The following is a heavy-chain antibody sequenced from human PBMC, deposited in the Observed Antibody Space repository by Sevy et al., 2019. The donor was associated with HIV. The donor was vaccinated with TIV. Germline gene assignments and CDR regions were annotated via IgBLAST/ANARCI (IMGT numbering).Heavy chain of an antibody. CDR3: VRLGPPYSSSWDTKYFQH. CDR2: IYPGDSDT. J-gene: IGHJ1*01. Sequence: GESLKISCKGSGYSFTSYWIGWVHQMPGKGLEWMGIIYPGDSDTRYSPSFQGQVTISADKSISTAYLQWSSLKASDTAMYYCVRLGPPYSSSWDTKYFQHWGQGTLVTVSS. D-gene: IGHD6-13*01. CDR1: GYSFTSYW. V-gene: IGHV5-51*07.